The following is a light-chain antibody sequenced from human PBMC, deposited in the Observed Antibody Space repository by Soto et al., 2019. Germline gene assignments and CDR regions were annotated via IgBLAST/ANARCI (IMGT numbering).Light chain of an antibody. CDR2: DAS. V-gene: IGKV3-15*01. Sequence: EIVMTQSPATLSVSPGERATLSCRASQSVSSNLAWYQQKPGQAPRLLIYDASTRATGVPARFSGSGSGTEFTVTISSLQSEDFAVYYCQQYNNWPKTFGQGTKVDIK. CDR1: QSVSSN. CDR3: QQYNNWPKT. J-gene: IGKJ1*01.